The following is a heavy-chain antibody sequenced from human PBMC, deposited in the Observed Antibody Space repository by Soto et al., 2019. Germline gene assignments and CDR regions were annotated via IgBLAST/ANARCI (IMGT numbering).Heavy chain of an antibody. CDR3: ARALDTAMASKDNWFDP. CDR1: GSTFRSYA. J-gene: IGHJ5*02. CDR2: ISYDENNG. V-gene: IGHV3-30-3*01. Sequence: ESGGGVVQPGRSLRLSCAASGSTFRSYAMHWVRQAPGKGREWVAAISYDENNGYYTDSVKGRFTISRDNSKNTLYLQVNSLRAEDTAVYYCARALDTAMASKDNWFDPWGQGTLVTVSS. D-gene: IGHD5-18*01.